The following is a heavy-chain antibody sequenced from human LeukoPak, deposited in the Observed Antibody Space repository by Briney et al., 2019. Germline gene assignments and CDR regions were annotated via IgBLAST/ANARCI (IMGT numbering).Heavy chain of an antibody. V-gene: IGHV3-66*01. CDR3: TRGYAAAAGY. Sequence: GGSLRLSCAASGFTVSSNYMSWVRQAPGKGLEWVSVIYSDGSTYYIDSLLGRFTISRDNSKNTLYLQMNSLRAEDTAVYYCTRGYAAAAGYWGQGTLVTVSS. CDR2: IYSDGST. J-gene: IGHJ4*02. D-gene: IGHD6-13*01. CDR1: GFTVSSNY.